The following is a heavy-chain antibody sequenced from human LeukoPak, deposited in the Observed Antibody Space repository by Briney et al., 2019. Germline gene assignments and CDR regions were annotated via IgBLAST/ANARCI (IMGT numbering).Heavy chain of an antibody. V-gene: IGHV3-15*05. D-gene: IGHD5-24*01. CDR1: GFTFSNAW. CDR2: IKSKTDGGTT. J-gene: IGHJ4*02. CDR3: ARGWLQSGFDY. Sequence: PGGSLRLSCAASGFTFSNAWMSWVRQTPGKGLEWVGRIKSKTDGGTTDYAAPVKGRFTISRDNAKNTLYLQMNSLRAEDTAVYYCARGWLQSGFDYWGQGTLVTVSS.